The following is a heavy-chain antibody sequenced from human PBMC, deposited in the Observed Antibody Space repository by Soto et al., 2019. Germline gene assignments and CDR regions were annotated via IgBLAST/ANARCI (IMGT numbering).Heavy chain of an antibody. CDR3: VRDGTKTLRDWFDP. D-gene: IGHD1-1*01. J-gene: IGHJ5*02. CDR1: GASIGGFY. Sequence: PSETLSLTCTVSGASIGGFYCIFVRNSAGKGLEWIVRIYATGTTDYNPSLKSRVMMSVDTSKKQFSLKLRSVTAADTAVYYCVRDGTKTLRDWFDPWGQGISVTVSS. CDR2: IYATGTT. V-gene: IGHV4-4*07.